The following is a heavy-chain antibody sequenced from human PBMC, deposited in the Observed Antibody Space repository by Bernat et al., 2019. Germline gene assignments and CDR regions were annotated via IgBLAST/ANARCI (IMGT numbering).Heavy chain of an antibody. V-gene: IGHV3-33*01. CDR3: ARGVWAAAGTEYFDY. CDR2: IWYDGSYK. D-gene: IGHD6-13*01. Sequence: QVQLVESGGGVVQPGRSLRLSCAASGFSFSDFGMHWVRQAPGKGLEWVAIIWYDGSYKYYADSVKGRFTISRDNSKNTLYLQMNSLRAEDTAVYYCARGVWAAAGTEYFDYWGQGTLVTVSS. J-gene: IGHJ4*02. CDR1: GFSFSDFG.